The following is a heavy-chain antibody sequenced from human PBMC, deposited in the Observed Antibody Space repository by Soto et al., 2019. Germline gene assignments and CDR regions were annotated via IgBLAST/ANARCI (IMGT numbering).Heavy chain of an antibody. D-gene: IGHD2-8*01. CDR3: ARDPISYSFPSTYYYYGMDV. V-gene: IGHV1-69*06. J-gene: IGHJ6*02. CDR1: GGTFSSYA. Sequence: QVQLVQSGAEGKKPGSSVKVSCKASGGTFSSYAISWVRQAPGQGLEWMGGIIPIFGTANYAQKFQGRVTITADNSTSTAYMELSSLSSEDTAVYYCARDPISYSFPSTYYYYGMDVWGQGTTVTVSS. CDR2: IIPIFGTA.